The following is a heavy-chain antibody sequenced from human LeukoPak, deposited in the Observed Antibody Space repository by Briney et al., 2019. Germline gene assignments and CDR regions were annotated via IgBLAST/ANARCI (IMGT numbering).Heavy chain of an antibody. CDR3: AAITMVRGWVFDY. CDR2: IYSGGST. CDR1: GFTVSSNH. J-gene: IGHJ4*02. D-gene: IGHD3-10*01. V-gene: IGHV3-66*01. Sequence: PGGSLRLSCAASGFTVSSNHMSWVRQAPGKGLEWVSVIYSGGSTYYADSVKGRFTISRDNSKNTLYLQMNSLRAEDAAVYYCAAITMVRGWVFDYWGQGTLVTVSS.